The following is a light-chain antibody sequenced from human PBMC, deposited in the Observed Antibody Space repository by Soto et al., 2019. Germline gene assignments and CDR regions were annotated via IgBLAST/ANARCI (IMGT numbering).Light chain of an antibody. Sequence: DIQMTQSPSTLSGSVGDRVTITYRASQTISSWLAWYQQKPGKALKILISKASTLKSGVPSRFSGSGSGTEFTLTISSLQPDDFATYYCQHYNSYSAAFGQGTKVDIK. CDR3: QHYNSYSAA. V-gene: IGKV1-5*03. J-gene: IGKJ1*01. CDR1: QTISSW. CDR2: KAS.